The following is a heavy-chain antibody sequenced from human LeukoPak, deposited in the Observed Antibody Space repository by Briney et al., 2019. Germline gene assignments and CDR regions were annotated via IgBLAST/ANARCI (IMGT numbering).Heavy chain of an antibody. CDR2: INSDGSST. V-gene: IGHV3-74*01. CDR1: GFTFSSYW. Sequence: PGGSLRLSCAASGFTFSSYWMHWVRHAPGKGLVWVSRINSDGSSTSYADSVKGRFTISRGNAKNTLYLQMNSLRAEDTAVYYCAREGGFQRYNWFDPWGQGTLVTVSS. J-gene: IGHJ5*02. D-gene: IGHD2-2*01. CDR3: AREGGFQRYNWFDP.